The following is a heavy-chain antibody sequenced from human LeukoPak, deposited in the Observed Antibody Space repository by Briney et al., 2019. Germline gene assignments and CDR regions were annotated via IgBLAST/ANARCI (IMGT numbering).Heavy chain of an antibody. CDR2: IYHNGSS. CDR3: AREGHDLSGYIDL. V-gene: IGHV4-59*13. Sequence: SETLPLTFIGSGASLSPYFWTWIRQPPGKELEWIAYIYHNGSSHYNLSILSRVTMSVDTTKNQFSLKMTSVTAADTAVYYCAREGHDLSGYIDLWGQGILVTVST. J-gene: IGHJ5*02. CDR1: GASLSPYF. D-gene: IGHD5-12*01.